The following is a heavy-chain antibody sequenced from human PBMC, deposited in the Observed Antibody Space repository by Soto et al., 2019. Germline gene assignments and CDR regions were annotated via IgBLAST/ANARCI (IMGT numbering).Heavy chain of an antibody. CDR3: ARAPRGYSSGWYPGV. CDR1: GFTFSSYG. Sequence: QVQLVESGGGVVQPGRSLRLSCAASGFTFSSYGMHWVRQAPGKGLEWVAVIWYDGSNKYYADSVKGRFTISRDNSKNTRYLQMNSLRAEDTAVYYCARAPRGYSSGWYPGVWGQGTLVTVSS. V-gene: IGHV3-33*01. CDR2: IWYDGSNK. J-gene: IGHJ4*02. D-gene: IGHD6-19*01.